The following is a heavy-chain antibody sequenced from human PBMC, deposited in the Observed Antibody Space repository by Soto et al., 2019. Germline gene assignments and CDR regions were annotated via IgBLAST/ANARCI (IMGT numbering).Heavy chain of an antibody. D-gene: IGHD3-16*01. CDR3: ARGPRGYVYYHGMDV. V-gene: IGHV4-4*07. J-gene: IGHJ6*02. Sequence: QVQVQESGPGLVKPSETLSLTCTVSGGSISSYYVSWIRQSAGNGLEWIGRIDTSGTTNYNPSLKSRVTMSVDASKSQFSLNLSSVTAADTAVYYCARGPRGYVYYHGMDVWGQGTKVTVSS. CDR1: GGSISSYY. CDR2: IDTSGTT.